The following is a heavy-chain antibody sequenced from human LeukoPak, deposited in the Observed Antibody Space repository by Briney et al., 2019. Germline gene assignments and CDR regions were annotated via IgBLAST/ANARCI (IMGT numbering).Heavy chain of an antibody. Sequence: GGSLRLSCAASGFTFTNAWMNWARQAPGKGLEWVGRIKSRTDGGELHYAAPVRGRFSISRDDSINTVYMQMDSQKDEDTAVYYCLTRLRSTHGVDYWGQGTLVTVSS. D-gene: IGHD4-23*01. CDR1: GFTFTNAW. V-gene: IGHV3-15*01. CDR2: IKSRTDGGEL. J-gene: IGHJ4*01. CDR3: LTRLRSTHGVDY.